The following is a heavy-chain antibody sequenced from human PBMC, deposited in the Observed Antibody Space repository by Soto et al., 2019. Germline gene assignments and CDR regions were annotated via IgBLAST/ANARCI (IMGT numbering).Heavy chain of an antibody. CDR3: ARKNGDYLGAFDI. J-gene: IGHJ3*02. D-gene: IGHD4-17*01. CDR1: GFTFSSYS. Sequence: GGSLRLSCAASGFTFSSYSMNWVRQAPGKGLEWVSSISSSSSYIYYADSVKGRFTISRDNAKNSLYLQMNSLRAEDTAVYYCARKNGDYLGAFDIWGQGTMVTVSS. CDR2: ISSSSSYI. V-gene: IGHV3-21*01.